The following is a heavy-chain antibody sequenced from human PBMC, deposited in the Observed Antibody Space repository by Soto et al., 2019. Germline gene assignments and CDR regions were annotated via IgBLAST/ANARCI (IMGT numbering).Heavy chain of an antibody. V-gene: IGHV4-34*01. CDR1: GGSFSGYY. CDR2: INHSGST. Sequence: SETLSLTCAVYGGSFSGYYWSWIRQPPGKGLEWIGEINHSGSTNYNPSLKSRVTISVDTSKNQFSLKLSSVTAADTAVYYCAGRWTSVLVDGDTYYCYGMAVRAQRTTVPVSS. CDR3: AGRWTSVLVDGDTYYCYGMAV. J-gene: IGHJ6*02. D-gene: IGHD3-3*01.